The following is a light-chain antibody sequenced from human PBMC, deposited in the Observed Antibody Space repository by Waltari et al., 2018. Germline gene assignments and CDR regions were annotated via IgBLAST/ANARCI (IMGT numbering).Light chain of an antibody. J-gene: IGKJ4*01. V-gene: IGKV3-20*01. CDR3: QQYGSSPHT. CDR2: GAS. Sequence: EIVLTQSPGTLSLSPGERATLSCRASQSVSSSYLACYQQKPGQAPRLLIYGASSRATGSPDRFSGSGSGTDFTLTISRLEPEDFAVYYCQQYGSSPHTFGGGTKVEIK. CDR1: QSVSSSY.